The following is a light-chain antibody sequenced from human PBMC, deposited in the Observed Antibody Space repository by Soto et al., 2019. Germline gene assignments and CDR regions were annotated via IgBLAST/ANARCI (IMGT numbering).Light chain of an antibody. J-gene: IGLJ3*02. CDR2: LNSDGSH. V-gene: IGLV4-69*01. CDR3: QTWGTGIRV. Sequence: QLVLTQSPSASASLGASVKLTCTLSRGHSSYSYTIAWHQQQPEKGPRYLMKLNSDGSHSKGDGIPDRFSGSSSGAERYLTISSLQSEDEADYYCQTWGTGIRVFGGGTKLTVL. CDR1: RGHSSYSYT.